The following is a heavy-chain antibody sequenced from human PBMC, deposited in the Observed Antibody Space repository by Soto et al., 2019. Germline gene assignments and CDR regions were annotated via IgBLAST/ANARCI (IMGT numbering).Heavy chain of an antibody. J-gene: IGHJ3*02. CDR1: GYTFTGYY. V-gene: IGHV1-2*02. CDR2: INPNSGGT. CDR3: ARGYRIAARPVAFDI. D-gene: IGHD6-6*01. Sequence: ASVKVSCKASGYTFTGYYMHWVRQAPGQGLEWMGWINPNSGGTNYAQKFQGRVTMTRDTSISTAYMELSRLRSDDTAVYYCARGYRIAARPVAFDIWGQGTMVTFSS.